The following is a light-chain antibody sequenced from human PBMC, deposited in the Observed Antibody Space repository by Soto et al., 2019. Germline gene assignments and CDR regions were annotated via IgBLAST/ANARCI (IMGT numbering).Light chain of an antibody. CDR2: DAS. Sequence: DIQMTQSPSTLSASVGDRVTITCRASQSISSWLAWYQQKPGKAPKLLIYDASTSDSGVPSRFSGSGSGTEFTLTISSLQPDDFATYYCQQYNSYLYTFGQGTKLEIK. CDR1: QSISSW. V-gene: IGKV1-5*01. J-gene: IGKJ2*01. CDR3: QQYNSYLYT.